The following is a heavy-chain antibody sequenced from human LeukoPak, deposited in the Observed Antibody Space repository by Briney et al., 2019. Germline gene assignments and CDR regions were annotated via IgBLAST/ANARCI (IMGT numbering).Heavy chain of an antibody. V-gene: IGHV4-4*07. J-gene: IGHJ5*02. CDR1: GGSISSYY. Sequence: PSETLSLTCTVSGGSISSYYWSWIRQPAGKGLEWIGRIYTSGSTNYNPSLKSRVTMSVDTSKNQFSLKLSSVTAADTAVYYCVRDADSSGYYDWFDPWGQGTLVTVSS. CDR3: VRDADSSGYYDWFDP. CDR2: IYTSGST. D-gene: IGHD3-22*01.